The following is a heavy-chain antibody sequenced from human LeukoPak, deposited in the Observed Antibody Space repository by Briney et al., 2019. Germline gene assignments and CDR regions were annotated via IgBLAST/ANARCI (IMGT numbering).Heavy chain of an antibody. V-gene: IGHV3-13*01. J-gene: IGHJ4*02. D-gene: IGHD5-24*01. Sequence: GGSLRLSCAASGFTFSSYDMHWVRQATGKGLEWVSAIGTAGDTYYPGSVKGRFTISRENAKNTLHLQVNSLRVEDTAIYFCAKDSIPDGYNSLDYWGQGTQVIVSS. CDR3: AKDSIPDGYNSLDY. CDR1: GFTFSSYD. CDR2: IGTAGDT.